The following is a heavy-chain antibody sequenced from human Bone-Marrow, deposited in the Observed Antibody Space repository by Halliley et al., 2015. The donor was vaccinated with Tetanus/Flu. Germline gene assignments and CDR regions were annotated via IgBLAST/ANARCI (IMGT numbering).Heavy chain of an antibody. Sequence: QVWVSRINRSGGSISDADSVKGRFTIPRANAKNTLFLQIHSLRADDTAVYYGATVDSHAFDFWGQGTMVTVFS. CDR2: INRSGGSI. J-gene: IGHJ3*01. CDR3: ATVDSHAFDF. V-gene: IGHV3-74*01. D-gene: IGHD3-9*01.